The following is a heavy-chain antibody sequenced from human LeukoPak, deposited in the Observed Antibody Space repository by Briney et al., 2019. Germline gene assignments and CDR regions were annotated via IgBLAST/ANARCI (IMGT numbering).Heavy chain of an antibody. CDR1: GGSISSYY. D-gene: IGHD6-6*01. CDR3: ARGRGHSSSSGSFDI. Sequence: SETLSLTCTVSGGSISSYYWSWIRQPPGKGLEWIGYIYYSGSTNYNPSLKSRVTISVDTSKNQFSLKLSSVTAADTAVYYCARGRGHSSSSGSFDIWGQGGMVTVSS. V-gene: IGHV4-59*01. CDR2: IYYSGST. J-gene: IGHJ3*02.